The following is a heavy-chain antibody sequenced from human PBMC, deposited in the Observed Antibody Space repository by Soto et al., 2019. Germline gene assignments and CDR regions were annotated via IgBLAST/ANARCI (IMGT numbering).Heavy chain of an antibody. D-gene: IGHD2-2*01. V-gene: IGHV4-59*01. CDR1: GGSISSYY. Sequence: KTSETLSLTCTVSGGSISSYYWSWIRQPPGKGLEWIGYIHYTGSTNSNPSLKSRVTISVDTSKSQVFLKLRSVIAADTAVYYCARDPHRYCSSSSCHSGGALDFWGQGXVVTVSS. CDR2: IHYTGST. CDR3: ARDPHRYCSSSSCHSGGALDF. J-gene: IGHJ3*01.